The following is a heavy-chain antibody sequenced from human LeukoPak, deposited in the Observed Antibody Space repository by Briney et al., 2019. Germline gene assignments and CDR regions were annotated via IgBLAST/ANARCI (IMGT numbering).Heavy chain of an antibody. J-gene: IGHJ4*02. Sequence: GGSLRLSCAASGFTFSSYEMHWVRQAPGKGLEWVSYISSSGSTIYYADSVKGRFTISRENAKNSLYLQMNSLRAEDTAVYYCARDYGGSSPFDYWGQGTLVTVSS. V-gene: IGHV3-48*03. CDR2: ISSSGSTI. D-gene: IGHD2-15*01. CDR3: ARDYGGSSPFDY. CDR1: GFTFSSYE.